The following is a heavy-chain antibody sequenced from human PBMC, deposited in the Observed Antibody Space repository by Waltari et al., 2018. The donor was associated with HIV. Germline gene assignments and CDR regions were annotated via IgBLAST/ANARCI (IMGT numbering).Heavy chain of an antibody. CDR3: TTATYQLLPHGMDV. J-gene: IGHJ6*02. CDR2: IKSKTDGGTT. CDR1: GFTFSNAW. Sequence: EVQLVESGGGLVKPGGSLRLSCAASGFTFSNAWMSWVRQAPGKGLEWVGRIKSKTDGGTTDYAAPVKGRFTISRDDSKNTLYLQMNSLKTEDTAVYYCTTATYQLLPHGMDVWGQGTTVTVSS. V-gene: IGHV3-15*01. D-gene: IGHD2-2*01.